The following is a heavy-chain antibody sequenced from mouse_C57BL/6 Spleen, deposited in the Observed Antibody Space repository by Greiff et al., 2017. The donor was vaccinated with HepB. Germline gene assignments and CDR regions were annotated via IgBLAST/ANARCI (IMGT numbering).Heavy chain of an antibody. CDR2: IYPGDGDT. CDR1: GYAFSSSW. Sequence: QVQLQQSGPELVKPGASVKISCKASGYAFSSSWMNWVKQRPGKGLEWIGRIYPGDGDTNYNGKFKGKATLTADKSSSTAYMQLSSLTSEDSAVYFCARGGYYDLYYAMDYWGQGTSVTVSS. V-gene: IGHV1-82*01. CDR3: ARGGYYDLYYAMDY. D-gene: IGHD2-4*01. J-gene: IGHJ4*01.